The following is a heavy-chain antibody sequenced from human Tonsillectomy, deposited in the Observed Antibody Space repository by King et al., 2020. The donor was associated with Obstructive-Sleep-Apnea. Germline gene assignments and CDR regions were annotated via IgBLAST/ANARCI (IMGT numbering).Heavy chain of an antibody. D-gene: IGHD3-9*01. Sequence: VQLVESGGGLVQPGGSLRLPCAGSGFTFRSYAMSWVRQAPGKGLEWVSGISGSGGSTYYADSVKGRFTISRDNSKNTLYLQMTSLRAEDTAVYYCAKDSMDYDTLTGPVDYWGQGTLVTVSS. CDR2: ISGSGGST. J-gene: IGHJ4*02. V-gene: IGHV3-23*04. CDR1: GFTFRSYA. CDR3: AKDSMDYDTLTGPVDY.